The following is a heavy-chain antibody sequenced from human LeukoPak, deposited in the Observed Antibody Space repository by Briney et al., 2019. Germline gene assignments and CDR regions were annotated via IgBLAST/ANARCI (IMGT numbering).Heavy chain of an antibody. V-gene: IGHV3-30-3*01. CDR3: ARDPFSGSYSGTNDY. CDR2: ISYDGSSK. Sequence: GGSLRLSCAASGFTFSNYAMNWVRQAPGKGLEWVTVISYDGSSKYYADSVKGRFTISRDNSKNTLSPQMNSLRAEDTAVYYCARDPFSGSYSGTNDYWGQGTLVTVSS. CDR1: GFTFSNYA. J-gene: IGHJ4*02. D-gene: IGHD1-26*01.